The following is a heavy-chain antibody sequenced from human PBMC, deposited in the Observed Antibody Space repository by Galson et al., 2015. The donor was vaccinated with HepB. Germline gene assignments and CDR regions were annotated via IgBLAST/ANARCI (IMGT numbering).Heavy chain of an antibody. Sequence: SVKVSCKASGYTFTGYHMHWVRQAPGQGLEWMGRINPNSGGTNYAQKFQGRVTMTRDTSISTAYMGLSRLRSDDTAVYYCARVITFGGVIVETYYYYMDVWGKGTTVTVSS. CDR3: ARVITFGGVIVETYYYYMDV. CDR2: INPNSGGT. CDR1: GYTFTGYH. V-gene: IGHV1-2*06. D-gene: IGHD3-16*02. J-gene: IGHJ6*03.